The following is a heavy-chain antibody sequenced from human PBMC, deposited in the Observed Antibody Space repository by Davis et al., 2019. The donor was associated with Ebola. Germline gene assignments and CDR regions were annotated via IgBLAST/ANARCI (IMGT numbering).Heavy chain of an antibody. V-gene: IGHV5-51*01. CDR2: IHPGDSDS. CDR3: ARLGATVYYHNNMGV. J-gene: IGHJ6*03. Sequence: GESLKTSCKASGYTFTTYWIGWVRQMPGKGPEWMVVIHPGDSDSRYYPSFQGQVTISADKSNSAAYLQWSSLKASDTAIYFCARLGATVYYHNNMGVWGKGTTVTVSS. CDR1: GYTFTTYW. D-gene: IGHD1-26*01.